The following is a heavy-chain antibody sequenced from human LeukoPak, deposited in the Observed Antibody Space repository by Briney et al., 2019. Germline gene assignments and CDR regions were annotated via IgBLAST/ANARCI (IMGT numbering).Heavy chain of an antibody. D-gene: IGHD3-10*01. CDR3: ARVIEWFGELAFDY. Sequence: GGSLRLSCAASGFTFSSYSMNWVRQAPGKGLEWVSSISSSSSYIYYADSVKGRFTISGDNAKNSLYLQMNSLRAEDTAVYYCARVIEWFGELAFDYWGQGTLVTVSS. J-gene: IGHJ4*02. CDR1: GFTFSSYS. V-gene: IGHV3-21*01. CDR2: ISSSSSYI.